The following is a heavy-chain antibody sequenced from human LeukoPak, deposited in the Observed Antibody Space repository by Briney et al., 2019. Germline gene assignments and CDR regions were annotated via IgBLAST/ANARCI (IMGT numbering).Heavy chain of an antibody. D-gene: IGHD6-25*01. J-gene: IGHJ4*02. V-gene: IGHV3-74*01. CDR1: GFTFNIHW. CDR3: ARGGYSGSYYRFS. CDR2: TSKDGSDT. Sequence: GGSLRLSCAASGFTFNIHWMHWVRQGPGKGPEWLSRTSKDGSDTFYADAAKGRFTASRDNAKNTVYLQVTNVRPEDTAVYYCARGGYSGSYYRFSWGQGTLVTVAS.